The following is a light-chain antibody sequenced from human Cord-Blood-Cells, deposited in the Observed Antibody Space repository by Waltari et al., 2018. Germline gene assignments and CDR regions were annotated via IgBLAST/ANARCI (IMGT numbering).Light chain of an antibody. J-gene: IGKJ2*02. V-gene: IGKV1-39*01. CDR1: QSISSY. Sequence: DIQMTQSPSSLSASVGERVTITCRASQSISSYLNWYQQKPGKTPQPLSYAASSLQSGVPSRFSGSGFGTDFTLSISSLQPEDFATYYCQQSYSTPRTFGQGTKLEIK. CDR3: QQSYSTPRT. CDR2: AAS.